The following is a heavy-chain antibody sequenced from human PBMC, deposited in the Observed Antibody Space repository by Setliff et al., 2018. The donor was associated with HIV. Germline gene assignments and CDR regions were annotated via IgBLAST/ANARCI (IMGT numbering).Heavy chain of an antibody. CDR2: IIHSGGT. D-gene: IGHD2-15*01. J-gene: IGHJ4*02. CDR3: ARGGLGVVGAIDY. Sequence: LSLTCAVYGGSFSGYYWTWIRQPPGRGLEWIGEIIHSGGTNYNRSLKSRVTISVDTSKNQFSLNLSSVTAADTAVYYCARGGLGVVGAIDYWSQGTLVTVPQ. CDR1: GGSFSGYY. V-gene: IGHV4-34*01.